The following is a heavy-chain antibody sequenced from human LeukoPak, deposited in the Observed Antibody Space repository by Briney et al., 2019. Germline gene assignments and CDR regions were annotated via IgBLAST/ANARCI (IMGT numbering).Heavy chain of an antibody. CDR3: ARGGGVEVPADY. V-gene: IGHV4-34*01. Sequence: PSETLSLTCAVYGESLSPYYWSWLRQPPGKGLEWIGEINHRGTTNYNPSLMSRLTISVDTSKNQFSLNLNSVTAADTAVYYCARGGGVEVPADYWGQGILVTVSS. J-gene: IGHJ4*02. CDR1: GESLSPYY. D-gene: IGHD2-2*01. CDR2: INHRGTT.